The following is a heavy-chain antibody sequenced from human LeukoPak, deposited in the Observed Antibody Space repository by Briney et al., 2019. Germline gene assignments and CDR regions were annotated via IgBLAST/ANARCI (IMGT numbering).Heavy chain of an antibody. V-gene: IGHV3-48*01. J-gene: IGHJ3*02. CDR1: GFTFSSYS. CDR3: AREGWDYAGLGSFDI. D-gene: IGHD4-17*01. Sequence: GGSLRLSCAASGFTFSSYSMNWVRQAPGKGLEWVSYISSSSSTIYYADSVKGRFTISRDNAKNSLYLQMNSLRAETTAVYYCAREGWDYAGLGSFDIWGQGTMVTVSS. CDR2: ISSSSSTI.